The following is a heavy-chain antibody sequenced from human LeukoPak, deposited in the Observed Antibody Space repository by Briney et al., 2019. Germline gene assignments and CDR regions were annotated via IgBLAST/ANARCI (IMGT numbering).Heavy chain of an antibody. D-gene: IGHD5-18*01. Sequence: GGSLRLSCAASGFTFSSDAMSWVRQAPGKGLEWVSAIRGSGRSTTSADSVKGRFTISRDNSKNTLYLQMNSLRAEDTAVYYCARDWGRGYSYGDYWGQGNPGHRLL. V-gene: IGHV3-23*01. CDR1: GFTFSSDA. J-gene: IGHJ4*02. CDR2: IRGSGRST. CDR3: ARDWGRGYSYGDY.